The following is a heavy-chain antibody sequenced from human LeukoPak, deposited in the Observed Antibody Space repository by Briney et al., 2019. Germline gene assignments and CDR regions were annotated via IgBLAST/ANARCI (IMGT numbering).Heavy chain of an antibody. CDR3: ARFSSSSDY. Sequence: ASVKVSCKASGFTFTRYYMHWVRQAPGQGLEWMGIINLSGGSTNYAQKFQGRVTITADESTSTAYMELSSLRSEDTAVYYCARFSSSSDYWGQGTLVTVSS. J-gene: IGHJ4*02. D-gene: IGHD6-6*01. CDR1: GFTFTRYY. CDR2: INLSGGST. V-gene: IGHV1-46*01.